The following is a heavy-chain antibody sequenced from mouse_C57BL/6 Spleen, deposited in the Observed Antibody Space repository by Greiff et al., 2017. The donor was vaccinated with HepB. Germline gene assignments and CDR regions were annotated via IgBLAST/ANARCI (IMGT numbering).Heavy chain of an antibody. D-gene: IGHD1-1*01. CDR2: INPSSGYT. Sequence: VKVVESGAELSKPGASVKLSCKASGYTFTSYWMHWVKQRPGQGLEWIGYINPSSGYTKYNQKFKDKATLTADKSSSTAYMQLSSLTYEDSAVYYCARSGFYYGSPLDYWGQGTTLTVSS. CDR1: GYTFTSYW. V-gene: IGHV1-7*01. J-gene: IGHJ2*01. CDR3: ARSGFYYGSPLDY.